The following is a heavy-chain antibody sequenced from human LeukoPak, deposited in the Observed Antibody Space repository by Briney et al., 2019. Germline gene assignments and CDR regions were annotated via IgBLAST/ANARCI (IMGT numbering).Heavy chain of an antibody. CDR3: ARDRLGELSFYDAFDI. J-gene: IGHJ3*02. V-gene: IGHV3-23*01. CDR2: ISVSGNT. Sequence: GGSLRLSCAASGFTLSSYAMSWVRQGPGKGLEWVSAISVSGNTYHADSVKGRFTISRDNAKNSLYPQMNSLRAEDTAVYYCARDRLGELSFYDAFDIWGQGTMVTVSS. CDR1: GFTLSSYA. D-gene: IGHD3-16*02.